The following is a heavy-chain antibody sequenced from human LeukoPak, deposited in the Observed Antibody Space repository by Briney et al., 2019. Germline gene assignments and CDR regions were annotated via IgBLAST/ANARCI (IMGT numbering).Heavy chain of an antibody. Sequence: GGSLRLSCAASGFTFSSYGMHWVRQAPGKGLEWVSSISSSSSYIYYADSVKGRFTISRDNAKNSLYLQMNSLRAEDTAVYYCARPYYDFWSGPTWYMDVWGKGTTVTVSS. CDR3: ARPYYDFWSGPTWYMDV. D-gene: IGHD3-3*01. CDR1: GFTFSSYG. V-gene: IGHV3-21*01. CDR2: ISSSSSYI. J-gene: IGHJ6*03.